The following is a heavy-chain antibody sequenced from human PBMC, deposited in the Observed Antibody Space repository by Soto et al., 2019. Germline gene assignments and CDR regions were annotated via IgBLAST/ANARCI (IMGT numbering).Heavy chain of an antibody. V-gene: IGHV5-51*01. J-gene: IGHJ3*02. Sequence: GESLKISCKGSGYSFTRYWIAWVRQMPGKGLEWMGTIYPGDSHTIYSPSFQGQVSISVDKSISIVYLQWSTLKASDTAIYYCARPYSTGWNDAFDIWGQGTMVTVS. D-gene: IGHD6-19*01. CDR1: GYSFTRYW. CDR2: IYPGDSHT. CDR3: ARPYSTGWNDAFDI.